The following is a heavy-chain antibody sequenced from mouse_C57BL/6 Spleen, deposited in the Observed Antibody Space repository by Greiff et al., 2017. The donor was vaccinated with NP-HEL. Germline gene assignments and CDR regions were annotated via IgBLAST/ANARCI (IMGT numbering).Heavy chain of an antibody. D-gene: IGHD2-4*01. CDR1: GYTFTSYW. CDR2: IHPNSGST. CDR3: ARSPIYYDYPYYFDY. V-gene: IGHV1-64*01. Sequence: QVQLQQPGAELVKPGASVKLSCKASGYTFTSYWMHWVKQRPGQGLEWLGMIHPNSGSTNYNEKFKSKATLTVDKSSSTAYMQLSSLTSEDSAVYYCARSPIYYDYPYYFDYWGQGTTLTVSS. J-gene: IGHJ2*01.